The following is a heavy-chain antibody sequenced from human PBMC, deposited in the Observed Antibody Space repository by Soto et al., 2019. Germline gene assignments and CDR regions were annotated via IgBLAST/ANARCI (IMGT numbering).Heavy chain of an antibody. D-gene: IGHD2-15*01. CDR3: ARGDREDIAVVIGVRPGEYGVDV. V-gene: IGHV3-30-3*01. Sequence: QVQLVESGGGVVQPGRSLRLSCAASGFTFRSYAMHWVRQAPGKGLECVAVISYDGSNKFYRDYVKGRFTISRDNSKNTLYLQMNSLRYEDTAVYYCARGDREDIAVVIGVRPGEYGVDVWGQGTTVTVSS. CDR2: ISYDGSNK. CDR1: GFTFRSYA. J-gene: IGHJ6*02.